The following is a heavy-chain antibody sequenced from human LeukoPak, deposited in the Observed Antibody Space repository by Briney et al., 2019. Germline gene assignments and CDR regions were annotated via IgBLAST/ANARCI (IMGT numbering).Heavy chain of an antibody. CDR3: ARGRGSSWSDTHFDY. J-gene: IGHJ4*02. CDR1: GFTCSDHY. V-gene: IGHV3-72*01. D-gene: IGHD6-13*01. CDR2: IRNKVNSYST. Sequence: GGSLRLSCAASGFTCSDHYMDWVRRAPGKGLEWVGRIRNKVNSYSTEYAASVKGRFTISRDDSKNALYLQMNSLKSEDTAVYFCARGRGSSWSDTHFDYWGQGTLVTVSS.